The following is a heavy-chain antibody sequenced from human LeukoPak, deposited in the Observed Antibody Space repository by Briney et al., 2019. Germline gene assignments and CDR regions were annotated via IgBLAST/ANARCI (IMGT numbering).Heavy chain of an antibody. J-gene: IGHJ4*02. CDR1: GFTFSSYG. V-gene: IGHV3-30*18. Sequence: HPGGSLRLSCAASGFTFSSYGMHWVRQAPGKGLEWVAVMSYDGSNKYYADSVKGRFTISRDNSKNTLYLQMNSLRAEDTAVYYCAKDGYYYGSGSYPKSYWGQGTLVTVSS. CDR3: AKDGYYYGSGSYPKSY. CDR2: MSYDGSNK. D-gene: IGHD3-10*01.